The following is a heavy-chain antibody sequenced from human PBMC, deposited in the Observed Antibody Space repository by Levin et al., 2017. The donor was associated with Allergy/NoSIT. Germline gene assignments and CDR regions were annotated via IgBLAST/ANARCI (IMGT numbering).Heavy chain of an antibody. V-gene: IGHV3-7*05. CDR1: GFNFRSCW. CDR2: IKQDGSEE. CDR3: ARIPDSSSWYFDL. Sequence: RSGGSLRLSCAASGFNFRSCWMGWVRQAPGKGLEWVANIKQDGSEEYYVDSVRGRFTISRDNFKNSLYLQMNSLRADDTALYFCARIPDSSSWYFDLWGQGTLVTVSS. D-gene: IGHD6-13*01. J-gene: IGHJ4*02.